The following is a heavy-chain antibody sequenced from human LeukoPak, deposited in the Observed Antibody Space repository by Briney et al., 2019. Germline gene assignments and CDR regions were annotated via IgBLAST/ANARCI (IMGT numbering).Heavy chain of an antibody. J-gene: IGHJ3*02. V-gene: IGHV4-59*01. D-gene: IGHD5-24*01. CDR3: ARGRWLQLGAFDI. Sequence: KPSETLSLTCTVSGGSISSYYWSWIRQPPGKGLEWIGYIYYSGSTNYNPSLKSRVTISVDTSKNQFSLKLSSVTAADTAVDYCARGRWLQLGAFDIWGQGTLVTVSS. CDR1: GGSISSYY. CDR2: IYYSGST.